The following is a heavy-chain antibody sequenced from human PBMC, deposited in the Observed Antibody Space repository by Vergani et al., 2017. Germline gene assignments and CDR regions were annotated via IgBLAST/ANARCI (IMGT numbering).Heavy chain of an antibody. CDR1: GDSVISTDYH. Sequence: QVQLQESGPGLVKPSETLSLTCTVSGDSVISTDYHWGWIRQPPGKGLEWIGSMDYSGSTSYNPSLKSRVTISVDTSKNQFSLKLSSVTAADTAVYYCARLRLEDSGYDFGGMDVWGQGTTVTVSS. V-gene: IGHV4-38-2*02. J-gene: IGHJ6*02. CDR3: ARLRLEDSGYDFGGMDV. D-gene: IGHD5-12*01. CDR2: MDYSGST.